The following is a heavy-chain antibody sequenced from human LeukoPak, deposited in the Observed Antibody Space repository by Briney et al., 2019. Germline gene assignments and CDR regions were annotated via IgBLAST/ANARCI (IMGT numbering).Heavy chain of an antibody. CDR2: IIPIFGTA. CDR3: ALRFLEWPEYGVGFGY. D-gene: IGHD3-3*01. J-gene: IGHJ4*02. Sequence: SVKVSCKASGGTFSSYAISWVRQAPGQGLEWMGGIIPIFGTANYAQKFQGRVTITRDESTSTAYMELSSLRSEDTAVYYCALRFLEWPEYGVGFGYWGQGTLVTVSS. V-gene: IGHV1-69*05. CDR1: GGTFSSYA.